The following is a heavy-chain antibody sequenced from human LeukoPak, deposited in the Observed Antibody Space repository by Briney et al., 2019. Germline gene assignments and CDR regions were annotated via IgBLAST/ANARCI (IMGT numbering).Heavy chain of an antibody. V-gene: IGHV3-21*01. CDR1: GFTFSYYS. J-gene: IGHJ4*02. CDR3: AREGYYYGSGRYSYFDY. Sequence: PGGSLRLSCAASGFTFSYYSMNWVRQAPGKGPEWVASISSSGTSSYTYYADSVKGRFTISRDNAKNSLYLQINSLRAEDTAVYYCAREGYYYGSGRYSYFDYWGQGTLVTVSS. D-gene: IGHD3-10*01. CDR2: ISSSGTSSYT.